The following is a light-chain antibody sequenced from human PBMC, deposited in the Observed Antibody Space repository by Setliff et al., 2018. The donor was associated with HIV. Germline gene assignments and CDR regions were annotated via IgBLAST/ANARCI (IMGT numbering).Light chain of an antibody. CDR1: SSDVGGYNY. CDR2: EVT. J-gene: IGLJ2*01. CDR3: SSYTISNTHVL. V-gene: IGLV2-14*01. Sequence: QSVLTQPASVSGSPGQSITTSCTGTSSDVGGYNYVSWYQQHPGKAPKLMIYEVTYRPSGVSNRFSGSKSGNTASLTISGLQAEDEADYYCSSYTISNTHVLFGGGTKGTVL.